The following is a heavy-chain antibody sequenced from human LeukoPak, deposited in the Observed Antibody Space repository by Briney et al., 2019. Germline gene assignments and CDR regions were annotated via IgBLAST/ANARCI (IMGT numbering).Heavy chain of an antibody. CDR3: ARGPGIAAAGDY. V-gene: IGHV3-33*01. D-gene: IGHD6-13*01. J-gene: IGHJ4*02. CDR1: GFTFSSYG. CDR2: IWYDGSNK. Sequence: GGSLRLSCAASGFTFSSYGMHWVRQAPGKGLEWVAVIWYDGSNKYYADSVKGRFTISRDNAKNSLYLQMNSLRAEDTAVYYCARGPGIAAAGDYWGQGTLVTVSS.